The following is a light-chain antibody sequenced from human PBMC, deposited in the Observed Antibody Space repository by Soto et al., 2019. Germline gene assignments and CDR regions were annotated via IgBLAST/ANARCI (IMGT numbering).Light chain of an antibody. CDR3: PQYNSWPRT. J-gene: IGKJ1*01. CDR2: GAS. CDR1: QSVSSN. V-gene: IGKV3-15*01. Sequence: EIVMTQSPATLSASPGERATLSCRASQSVSSNLAWYQQKPGQAPRLLIYGASTRATGIPARFSGSGSGTAFLLTISSLQSEDFAVYYCPQYNSWPRTFGQGTKVEIK.